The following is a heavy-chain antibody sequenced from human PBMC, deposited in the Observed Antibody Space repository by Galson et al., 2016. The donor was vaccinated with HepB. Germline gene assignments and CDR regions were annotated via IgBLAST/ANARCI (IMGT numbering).Heavy chain of an antibody. CDR1: GGTLINYS. J-gene: IGHJ5*02. CDR3: ARVLNKWFDP. V-gene: IGHV1-69*13. CDR2: IIPFFGTS. Sequence: SVKVSCKASGGTLINYSIIWVRQAPGQGLEWMGGIIPFFGTSENAQSFQGRLTITADESTSTVYMEVSSLRFEDTAVYYCARVLNKWFDPWGQGTLVTVSS.